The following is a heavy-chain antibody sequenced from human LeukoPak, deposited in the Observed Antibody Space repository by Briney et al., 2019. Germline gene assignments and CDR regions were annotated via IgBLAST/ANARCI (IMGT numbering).Heavy chain of an antibody. CDR1: GGSISSGSYY. D-gene: IGHD3-3*01. V-gene: IGHV4-61*02. CDR3: ARESQRFLEWKTEFDP. CDR2: IYTSGST. J-gene: IGHJ5*02. Sequence: SETLSPTCTVSGGSISSGSYYWSWIRQPAGKGLEWIGRIYTSGSTNYNPSLKSRVTISVDTSKNQFSLKLSSVTAADTAVYYCARESQRFLEWKTEFDPWGQGTLVTVSS.